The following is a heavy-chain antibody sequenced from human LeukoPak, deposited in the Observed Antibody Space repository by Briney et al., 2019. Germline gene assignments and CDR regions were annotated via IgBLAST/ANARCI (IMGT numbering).Heavy chain of an antibody. V-gene: IGHV1-46*01. CDR3: ARENGGEDY. J-gene: IGHJ4*02. CDR1: GYTFTRCY. D-gene: IGHD2-21*01. Sequence: ASVKVSCKASGYTFTRCYMHWVRQAPGQGLEWMGMINPSGGDTTYAQKLQGRVTMTRDTSTSTVYMELSSLRSEDTAVYYCARENGGEDYWGQGTLVTVSS. CDR2: INPSGGDT.